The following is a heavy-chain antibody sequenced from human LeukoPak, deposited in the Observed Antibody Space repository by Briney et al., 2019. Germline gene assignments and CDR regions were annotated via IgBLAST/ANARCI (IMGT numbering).Heavy chain of an antibody. CDR3: ARGIGDHSDHTYYYYHMDV. CDR2: IIPVLGVA. D-gene: IGHD2-21*01. J-gene: IGHJ6*02. CDR1: GGTFSSYA. Sequence: SVKVSCKVSGGTFSSYAFNWVRQAPGQRLEWLGRIIPVLGVASSTQKFQDRVTIIADKSTGTVYMELSRLRSEDTAVYYCARGIGDHSDHTYYYYHMDVWGQGTTVTVSS. V-gene: IGHV1-69*04.